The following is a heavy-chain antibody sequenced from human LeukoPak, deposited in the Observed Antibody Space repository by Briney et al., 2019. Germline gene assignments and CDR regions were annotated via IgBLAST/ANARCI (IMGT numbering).Heavy chain of an antibody. V-gene: IGHV3-7*01. CDR1: GFTFSSYW. Sequence: GGSLRLSCAASGFTFSSYWMSWVRQAPGKGLEWVANIKQDGSEKHYVDSVKGRFTISRDNAKNSLYLQMNSLRAEDTAVYYCARDLAARPHWFDPWGQGTLVTVSS. CDR3: ARDLAARPHWFDP. J-gene: IGHJ5*02. D-gene: IGHD6-6*01. CDR2: IKQDGSEK.